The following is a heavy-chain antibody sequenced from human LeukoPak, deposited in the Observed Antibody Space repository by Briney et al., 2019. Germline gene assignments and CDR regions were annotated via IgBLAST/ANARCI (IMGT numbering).Heavy chain of an antibody. CDR2: ISYDGGNK. CDR3: ARDFDFIHTFDI. Sequence: GGSLRLSCAASGXTFSTYAVHWVRQAPGKGLEWVAVISYDGGNKYYAGSVKGRFAMSRDNSKHTLYLQMNSRRPEDTSVYFWARDFDFIHTFDIWGRGTFVSV. D-gene: IGHD3-3*01. J-gene: IGHJ3*02. CDR1: GXTFSTYA. V-gene: IGHV3-30*09.